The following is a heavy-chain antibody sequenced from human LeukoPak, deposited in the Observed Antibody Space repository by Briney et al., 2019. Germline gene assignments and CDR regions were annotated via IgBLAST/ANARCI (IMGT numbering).Heavy chain of an antibody. CDR3: ARAGELRYMDV. Sequence: GGSLRLSCAASGFTFSDYYMSWIRQAPGKGLEWVSYIGSSGSNIYYVDSVKGRFTISRDNAKNSLFLQMSSLRADDTAIYYCARAGELRYMDVWGKGTAVTVSS. D-gene: IGHD3-16*01. J-gene: IGHJ6*03. CDR1: GFTFSDYY. V-gene: IGHV3-11*04. CDR2: IGSSGSNI.